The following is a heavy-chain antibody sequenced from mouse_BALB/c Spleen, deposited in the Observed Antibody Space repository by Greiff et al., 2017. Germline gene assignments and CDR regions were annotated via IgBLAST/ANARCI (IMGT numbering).Heavy chain of an antibody. D-gene: IGHD1-3*01. J-gene: IGHJ4*01. V-gene: IGHV5-17*02. CDR2: ISSGSSTI. Sequence: EVKLMESGGGLVKPGGSLKLSCAASGFTFSSFGMHWVRQAPEKGLEWVAYISSGSSTIYYADTVKGRFTISRDNPKNTLFLQMTSLRSEDTAMYYCARDNSYAMDYWGQGTSVTVSS. CDR3: ARDNSYAMDY. CDR1: GFTFSSFG.